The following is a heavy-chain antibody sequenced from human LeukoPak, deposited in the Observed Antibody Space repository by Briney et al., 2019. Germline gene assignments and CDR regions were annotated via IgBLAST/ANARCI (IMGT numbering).Heavy chain of an antibody. V-gene: IGHV1-2*02. CDR2: INPNSGGT. CDR3: ATTMLSGSYYPPDY. CDR1: GYTFTGYY. Sequence: GASVKVSCKASGYTFTGYYMHWVRQAPGQGLEWMGWINPNSGGTNYAQKFQGRVTMTRDTSISTAYMELSRLRSDDTAVYYCATTMLSGSYYPPDYWGQGTQVTVSS. D-gene: IGHD1-26*01. J-gene: IGHJ4*02.